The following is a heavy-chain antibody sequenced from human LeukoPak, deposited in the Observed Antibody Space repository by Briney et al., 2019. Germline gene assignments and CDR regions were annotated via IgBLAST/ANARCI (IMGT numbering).Heavy chain of an antibody. CDR2: ISSTSDYI. CDR1: GFTFSAYT. Sequence: GGSLRLSCAASGFTFSAYTMNWVRQAPGKGLEWVSSISSTSDYIYYADSLKGRFTISRDNAKNSLYLQMNSLRAEDTAVYYCARGGYSSSWYHFDYWGQGTLVTVSS. CDR3: ARGGYSSSWYHFDY. V-gene: IGHV3-21*01. J-gene: IGHJ4*02. D-gene: IGHD6-13*01.